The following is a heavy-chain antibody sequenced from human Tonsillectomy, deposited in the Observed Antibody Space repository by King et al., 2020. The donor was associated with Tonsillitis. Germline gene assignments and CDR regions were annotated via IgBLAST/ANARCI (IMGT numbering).Heavy chain of an antibody. D-gene: IGHD6-19*01. Sequence: QLVQSGAEVKKPGSAVQVSCKASGGTFISYALSWVRQAPAQGLEWMGKIIPILGITNYAQKFQGRVTIPADKSTSTAYMELSNLRSDDTAIYYCARDGVVALAGSFDSWGQGTLVTVSS. J-gene: IGHJ4*02. CDR3: ARDGVVALAGSFDS. CDR1: GGTFISYA. CDR2: IIPILGIT. V-gene: IGHV1-69*09.